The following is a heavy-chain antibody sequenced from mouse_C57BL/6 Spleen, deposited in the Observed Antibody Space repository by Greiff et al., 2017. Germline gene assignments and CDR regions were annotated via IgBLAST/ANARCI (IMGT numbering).Heavy chain of an antibody. D-gene: IGHD1-1*01. J-gene: IGHJ4*01. CDR1: GFTFNTYA. Sequence: EVKLLESGGGLVQPKGSLKLSCAASGFTFNTYAMHWVRQAPGKGLEWVARIRSKSSNYATYYADSVKDRFTISRDDSQSMLYLQMNNLKTEDTAMYYCVRGEDYYGSRTFDAMDYWGQGTSVTVSS. CDR3: VRGEDYYGSRTFDAMDY. V-gene: IGHV10-3*01. CDR2: IRSKSSNYAT.